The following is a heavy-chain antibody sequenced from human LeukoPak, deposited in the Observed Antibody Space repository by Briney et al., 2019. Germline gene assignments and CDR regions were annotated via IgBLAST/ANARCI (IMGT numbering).Heavy chain of an antibody. V-gene: IGHV1-2*02. Sequence: ASVKVSCKASGYTFTGYYMHWVRQAPGQGLEWMGWINPNSGGTNYAQKFQGRVTMTRDTSISTAYMELSRLRSDDTAVYYCASRSCSSTSCRINWFDPWGQGTLVTVSS. CDR3: ASRSCSSTSCRINWFDP. J-gene: IGHJ5*02. CDR2: INPNSGGT. CDR1: GYTFTGYY. D-gene: IGHD2-2*01.